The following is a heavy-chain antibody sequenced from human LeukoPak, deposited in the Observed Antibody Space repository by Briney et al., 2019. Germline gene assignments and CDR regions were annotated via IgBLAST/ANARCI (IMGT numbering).Heavy chain of an antibody. CDR2: IYYSGST. V-gene: IGHV4-59*01. Sequence: PSETLSLTCTVSGGSISSYYWSWIRQPPGKGLEWIGYIYYSGSTNYNPSLKSRVTISVDTSKNQFSLKLSPVTAADTAVYYCARSQGYYYDSSGYGTEYWGQGTLVTVSS. CDR1: GGSISSYY. J-gene: IGHJ4*02. D-gene: IGHD3-22*01. CDR3: ARSQGYYYDSSGYGTEY.